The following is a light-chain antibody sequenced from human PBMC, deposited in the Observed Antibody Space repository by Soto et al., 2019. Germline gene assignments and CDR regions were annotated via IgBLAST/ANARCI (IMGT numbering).Light chain of an antibody. CDR2: AAS. Sequence: DIQLTQSPSFLSASVGDRVTITCRARQGIRDFLAWYQQKPGKAPKLLIYAASTLQTGDQTRFRGIASGTELTLINSNLQHGDFPTYYCQQFNVYPLTLGGETKLQIK. CDR1: QGIRDF. CDR3: QQFNVYPLT. V-gene: IGKV1-9*01. J-gene: IGKJ4*01.